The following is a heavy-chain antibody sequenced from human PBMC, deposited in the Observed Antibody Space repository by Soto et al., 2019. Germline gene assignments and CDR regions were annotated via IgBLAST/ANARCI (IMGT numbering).Heavy chain of an antibody. CDR2: IWYDGSNK. D-gene: IGHD1-26*01. Sequence: QVQLVESGGGVVQPGRSLRLSCAASGFTFSSYGMHWVRQAPSKGLEWVAVIWYDGSNKYYADSVKGRFTISRDNSKNTLYLQMNSLRAEDTAVYYCARVSEGGSYYGGLDYWGQGTLVTVSS. CDR3: ARVSEGGSYYGGLDY. J-gene: IGHJ4*02. CDR1: GFTFSSYG. V-gene: IGHV3-33*01.